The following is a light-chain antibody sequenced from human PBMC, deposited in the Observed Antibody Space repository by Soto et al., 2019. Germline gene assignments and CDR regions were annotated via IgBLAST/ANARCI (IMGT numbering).Light chain of an antibody. CDR1: SSNIGSNT. J-gene: IGLJ1*01. V-gene: IGLV1-44*01. Sequence: QSVLTQPPSASGTPGQRVTISCSGSSSNIGSNTVNWYQQLPGTAPKLLIYSNNQRPSGVPDRFSGSKSGTSASLAISGLQPEDEADYYCAAWDDSLNGPVFGTGTKV. CDR3: AAWDDSLNGPV. CDR2: SNN.